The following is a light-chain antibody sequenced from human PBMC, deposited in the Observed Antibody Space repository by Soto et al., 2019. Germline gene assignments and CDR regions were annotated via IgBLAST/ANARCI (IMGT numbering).Light chain of an antibody. CDR1: QSVSSRY. CDR2: GAS. Sequence: EIVLTQVPGTPFLLPREKSNPPCRASQSVSSRYLAWKPGQAPRLLIYGASSRATGIPDRFSGSGSGTDFTPTISRLEPEDFAVCYCQQCGTSPLTFGLGTKV. J-gene: IGKJ1*01. V-gene: IGKV3-20*01. CDR3: QQCGTSPLT.